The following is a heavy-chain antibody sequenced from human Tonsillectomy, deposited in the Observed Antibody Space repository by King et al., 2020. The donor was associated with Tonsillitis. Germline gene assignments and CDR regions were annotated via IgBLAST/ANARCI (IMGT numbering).Heavy chain of an antibody. V-gene: IGHV1-24*01. CDR2: FDPEDGET. CDR3: ATGYSSGWSFAFDI. Sequence: QLVQSGAEVKKPGASVKVSCKVSGYTLTDSSMHWVRQAPGKGLEWMGRFDPEDGETIYAQKFQGRVTMTEDTPTDTAYMELSGLRSEDTAGYYCATGYSSGWSFAFDIWGQGTMVTVSS. J-gene: IGHJ3*02. D-gene: IGHD6-19*01. CDR1: GYTLTDSS.